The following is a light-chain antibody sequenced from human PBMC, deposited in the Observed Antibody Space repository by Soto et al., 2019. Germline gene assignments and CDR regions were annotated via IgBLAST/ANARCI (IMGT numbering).Light chain of an antibody. Sequence: EIVLTQSPATLSLSPGERATLSCRASQSVSSYLAWYQQKPGQAPRLLIYDASNRATGIPARFSGSGSGPDFTLTISSLEPEDFAVYYCQQRSNFFGPGTKVDIK. CDR1: QSVSSY. CDR3: QQRSNF. CDR2: DAS. J-gene: IGKJ3*01. V-gene: IGKV3-11*01.